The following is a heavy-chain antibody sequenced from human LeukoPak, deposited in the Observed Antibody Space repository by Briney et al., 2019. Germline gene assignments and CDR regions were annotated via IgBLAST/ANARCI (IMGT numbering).Heavy chain of an antibody. Sequence: SETLSLTCSVSGGSISSYDWSWIRQPPGKGLGWSGYIYYSGSTNYNPSLKSRVTISVDTSKNQFSLKLSSVTAADTAVYYCAGYYYGSGSSYWGQGTLVTVSS. CDR1: GGSISSYD. CDR3: AGYYYGSGSSY. CDR2: IYYSGST. D-gene: IGHD3-10*01. V-gene: IGHV4-59*01. J-gene: IGHJ4*02.